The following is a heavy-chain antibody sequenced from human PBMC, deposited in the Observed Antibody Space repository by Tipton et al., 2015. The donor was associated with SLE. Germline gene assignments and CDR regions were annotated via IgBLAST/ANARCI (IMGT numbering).Heavy chain of an antibody. J-gene: IGHJ4*02. D-gene: IGHD4-17*01. CDR3: AREGYGAY. Sequence: TLSLTCTVSGGSISSYYWSWIRQPPGKGLEWIGYIYYSGSTNYNPSLKSRVTISVDMSKNQFSLKLSSVTAADTAVYYCAREGYGAYWGQGTLVTVSS. CDR2: IYYSGST. V-gene: IGHV4-59*01. CDR1: GGSISSYY.